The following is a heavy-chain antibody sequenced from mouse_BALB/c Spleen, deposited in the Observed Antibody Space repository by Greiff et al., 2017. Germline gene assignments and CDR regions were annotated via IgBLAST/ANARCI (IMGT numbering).Heavy chain of an antibody. CDR1: GFSLTSYG. V-gene: IGHV2-9*02. D-gene: IGHD3-3*01. J-gene: IGHJ4*01. Sequence: LQESGPGLVAPSQSLSITCTVSGFSLTSYGVHWVRQPPGKGLEWLGVIWAGGSTNYNSALMSRLSISKDNSKNQVFLKMNSLQTDDTAMYYCARRGTLRAMDYWGQGTSVTVSS. CDR3: ARRGTLRAMDY. CDR2: IWAGGST.